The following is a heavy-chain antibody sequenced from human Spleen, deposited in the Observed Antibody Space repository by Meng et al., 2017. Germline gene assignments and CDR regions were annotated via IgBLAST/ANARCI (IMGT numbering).Heavy chain of an antibody. J-gene: IGHJ4*02. CDR2: INPSGGST. V-gene: IGHV1-46*01. CDR3: AVRGVSGSYLPYFDY. CDR1: GYTFISYY. Sequence: ASVKVPCKASGYTFISYYLHWVRQAPGQGLEWMGIINPSGGSTSYAQKFQGRVTMTRDTSTSTVYMELSSLRSEDMAVYYCAVRGVSGSYLPYFDYWGQGTLVTVSS. D-gene: IGHD1-26*01.